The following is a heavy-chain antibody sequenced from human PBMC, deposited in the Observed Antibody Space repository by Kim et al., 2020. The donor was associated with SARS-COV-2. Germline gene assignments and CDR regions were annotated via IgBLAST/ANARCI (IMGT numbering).Heavy chain of an antibody. Sequence: SHPSLKSRLTISVDTSKNQFSLKLSSVTAADTAVYYCARISSGWYYLFDYWGQGTLVTVSS. CDR3: ARISSGWYYLFDY. J-gene: IGHJ4*02. D-gene: IGHD6-19*01. V-gene: IGHV4-39*01.